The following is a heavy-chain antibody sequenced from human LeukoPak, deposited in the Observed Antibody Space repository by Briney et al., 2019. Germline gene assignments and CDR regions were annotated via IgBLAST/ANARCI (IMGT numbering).Heavy chain of an antibody. CDR3: TTPNYGSGSYYNVSSEYFQH. CDR2: ICGYGGTT. CDR1: GFTFSSYA. Sequence: PGGSLRLSCAASGFTFSSYAMSWVRQAPGEELECVSDICGYGGTTYYADYVEGRFTVSRDNSKNTLYLQMNSLRADDAAVYYCTTPNYGSGSYYNVSSEYFQHWGQGTLVTVSS. D-gene: IGHD3-10*01. V-gene: IGHV3-23*01. J-gene: IGHJ1*01.